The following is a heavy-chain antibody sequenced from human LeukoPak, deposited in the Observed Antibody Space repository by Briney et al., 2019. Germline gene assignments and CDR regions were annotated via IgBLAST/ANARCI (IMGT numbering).Heavy chain of an antibody. CDR2: INSDGSRI. V-gene: IGHV3-74*01. J-gene: IGHJ4*02. CDR1: GFTLSDYW. Sequence: GGSLRLSCAASGFTLSDYWMHWVRQAPGKGLVWVSRINSDGSRIIYADSVKGRFTISRDNAKNTVYLQMNSLRAEDTAVYYCAGRTYYFDYWGQGTLVTVSS. D-gene: IGHD3-16*01. CDR3: AGRTYYFDY.